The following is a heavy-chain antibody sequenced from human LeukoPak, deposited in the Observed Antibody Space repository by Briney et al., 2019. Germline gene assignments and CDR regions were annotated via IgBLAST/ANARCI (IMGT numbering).Heavy chain of an antibody. CDR2: ISKSSSYI. CDR1: GFTFSSYS. J-gene: IGHJ5*02. CDR3: ARDGDTAMVIGLSAWFDP. V-gene: IGHV3-21*01. D-gene: IGHD5-18*01. Sequence: GGSLRLSCAASGFTFSSYSMNWVRQAPGKGLEWVSSISKSSSYIYYADSVKGRFTISRDNAKNSLYLQMNSLRAEDTAVYYCARDGDTAMVIGLSAWFDPWGQGTLVTVSS.